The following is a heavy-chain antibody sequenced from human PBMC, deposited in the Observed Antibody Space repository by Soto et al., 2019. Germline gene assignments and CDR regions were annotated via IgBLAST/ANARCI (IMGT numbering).Heavy chain of an antibody. CDR2: ISHDGSKN. D-gene: IGHD2-15*01. CDR1: GFTFSAYD. V-gene: IGHV3-30*03. Sequence: GGSLRLSCAASGFTFSAYDMHWVRQAPGKGLEWVALISHDGSKNSYTDSVKGRFTISRDNAKNSLYLQMNSLRDEDTAVYYCARDPRDWVVVAFNGMDVWGQGTTVTVSS. J-gene: IGHJ6*02. CDR3: ARDPRDWVVVAFNGMDV.